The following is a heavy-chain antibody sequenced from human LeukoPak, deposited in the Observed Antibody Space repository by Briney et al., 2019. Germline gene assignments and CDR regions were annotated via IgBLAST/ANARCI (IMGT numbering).Heavy chain of an antibody. Sequence: PGGSLRLSCSASGFTVSSNYMSWVRQVPGKGLEWVSVIYSGGSTYYADSVKGRFTISRDNAKNTLYLQMKSLRAEDTAVYYCASFSYDSDGYTKSDYWGQGTLVTVSS. D-gene: IGHD3-22*01. V-gene: IGHV3-53*01. J-gene: IGHJ4*02. CDR3: ASFSYDSDGYTKSDY. CDR2: IYSGGST. CDR1: GFTVSSNY.